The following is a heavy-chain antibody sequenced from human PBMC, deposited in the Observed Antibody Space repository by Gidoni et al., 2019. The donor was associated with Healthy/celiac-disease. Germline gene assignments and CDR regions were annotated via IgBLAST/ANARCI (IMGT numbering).Heavy chain of an antibody. CDR3: ARDRSGSYYNRIQYYFDY. Sequence: QVQLVESGGGVVKPGRSLRLPCAASGFTFSSYAMHWVRQAPGKGLEWVAVISYDGSNKYYADSVKGRFTISRDNSKNTLYLQMNSLRAEDTAVYYCARDRSGSYYNRIQYYFDYWGQGTLVTVSS. CDR2: ISYDGSNK. CDR1: GFTFSSYA. J-gene: IGHJ4*02. V-gene: IGHV3-30-3*01. D-gene: IGHD3-10*01.